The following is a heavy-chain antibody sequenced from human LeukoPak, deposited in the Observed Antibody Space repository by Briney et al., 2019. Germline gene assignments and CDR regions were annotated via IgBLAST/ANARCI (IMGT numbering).Heavy chain of an antibody. V-gene: IGHV3-11*01. Sequence: GGSLRLSCAASGFGFSDCYMSWIRQAPGKGLEWVSYISNSGSSIYYADSVKGRFTISRDNAKNSLYLQMNSLRAEDTAVYYCARCSGGSCRNWFDPWGQGTLVTVSS. CDR2: ISNSGSSI. J-gene: IGHJ5*02. CDR3: ARCSGGSCRNWFDP. D-gene: IGHD2-15*01. CDR1: GFGFSDCY.